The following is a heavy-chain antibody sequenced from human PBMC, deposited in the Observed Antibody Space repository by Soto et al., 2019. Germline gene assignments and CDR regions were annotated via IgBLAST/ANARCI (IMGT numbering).Heavy chain of an antibody. D-gene: IGHD3-10*01. CDR3: ARVGVQIYVHY. CDR1: GDSIRSGNFY. Sequence: QVQLQESGPGLVEPSETLSLTCTVSGDSIRSGNFYWGWIRQHPGKGLEWIGFIYHSGNAYYNPSLESRLTISIDTSKNQFSLKLTSLTAADTATYFCARVGVQIYVHYWGQVILVTVSS. CDR2: IYHSGNA. J-gene: IGHJ4*02. V-gene: IGHV4-31*03.